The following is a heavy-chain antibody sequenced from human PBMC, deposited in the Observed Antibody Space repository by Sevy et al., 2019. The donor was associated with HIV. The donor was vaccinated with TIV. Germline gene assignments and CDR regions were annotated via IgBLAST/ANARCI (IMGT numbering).Heavy chain of an antibody. Sequence: GGSLRLSCAASGFTFSSYAMHWVRQAPGKGLEYVSAISSNGGSTYYANSVKGRFTISRDNSKNTLYLQMGRLRAEDMAVYYCARGYSSSIYGMDVWGQGTTVTVSS. CDR3: ARGYSSSIYGMDV. CDR1: GFTFSSYA. V-gene: IGHV3-64*01. CDR2: ISSNGGST. J-gene: IGHJ6*02. D-gene: IGHD6-6*01.